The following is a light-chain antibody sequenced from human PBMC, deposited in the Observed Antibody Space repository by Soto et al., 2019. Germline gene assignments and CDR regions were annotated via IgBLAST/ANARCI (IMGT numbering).Light chain of an antibody. Sequence: EIVLTQSPATLSLSPGERATLSCRASPSVTNYLAWYQQIPGQAPRLLSYGAFNRATGIPSRFSGSGSGTDFTLTISSLEPEDFAVYYCHQRNIWPPVTFGQGTRLEIK. V-gene: IGKV3-11*01. CDR1: PSVTNY. J-gene: IGKJ5*01. CDR2: GAF. CDR3: HQRNIWPPVT.